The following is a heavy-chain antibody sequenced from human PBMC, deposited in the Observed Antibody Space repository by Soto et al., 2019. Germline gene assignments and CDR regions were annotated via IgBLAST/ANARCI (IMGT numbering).Heavy chain of an antibody. CDR3: ARHLGSPGYYSGMDV. Sequence: PGESLKISCKGSGYTFTNYWIDWVRQMPGKGLEWMGIIYPGDSNTKYSPSFQGQVTISADKSTSTAFLQWSTLKASDTAMYYCARHLGSPGYYSGMDVWGQGTTVTVS. CDR2: IYPGDSNT. J-gene: IGHJ6*02. D-gene: IGHD6-13*01. CDR1: GYTFTNYW. V-gene: IGHV5-51*01.